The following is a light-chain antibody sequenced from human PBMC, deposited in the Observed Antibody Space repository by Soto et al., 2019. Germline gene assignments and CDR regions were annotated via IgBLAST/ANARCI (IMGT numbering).Light chain of an antibody. J-gene: IGKJ4*01. Sequence: TQLTESPSSLSASVGERVTITCRASQGIRSYLAWYQQKPGKAPKLLIYAASTLESGVPSRFSGGGSGTDFTLTISSLQPEDFGTYYCQQSYTSPVTFGGGTKVDIK. V-gene: IGKV1-9*01. CDR2: AAS. CDR3: QQSYTSPVT. CDR1: QGIRSY.